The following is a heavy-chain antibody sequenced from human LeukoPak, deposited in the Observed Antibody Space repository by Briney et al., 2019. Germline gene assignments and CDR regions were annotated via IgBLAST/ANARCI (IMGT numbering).Heavy chain of an antibody. V-gene: IGHV3-21*01. CDR1: GFTFSSYS. D-gene: IGHD2-2*01. CDR2: ISSSSSYI. Sequence: TGGSLRLSCAASGFTFSSYSMNWVRQAPGKGLEWVSSISSSSSYIYYADSVKGRFTISRDNAKNSLYLQMNSLRAEDTAVYYCARDKCQLLSAEFDYWGQGTLVTVSS. J-gene: IGHJ4*02. CDR3: ARDKCQLLSAEFDY.